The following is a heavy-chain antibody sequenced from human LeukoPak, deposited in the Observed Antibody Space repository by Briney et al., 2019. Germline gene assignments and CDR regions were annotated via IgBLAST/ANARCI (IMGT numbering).Heavy chain of an antibody. D-gene: IGHD6-13*01. CDR1: GYIFTSYW. J-gene: IGHJ4*02. V-gene: IGHV5-10-1*01. CDR2: IDPSDSYT. CDR3: ATVYSSSWYEFDY. Sequence: GESLLISCKGSGYIFTSYWISWVRQLPGKGLEWMGRIDPSDSYTNYSPSFQGHVTISADKSISTAYLQWSSLKASDTAMYYCATVYSSSWYEFDYWGQGTLVTVSS.